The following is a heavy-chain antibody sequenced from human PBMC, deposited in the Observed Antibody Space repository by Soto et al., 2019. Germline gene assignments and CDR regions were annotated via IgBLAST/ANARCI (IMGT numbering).Heavy chain of an antibody. CDR2: IYPGDSDP. V-gene: IGHV5-51*01. J-gene: IGHJ4*02. CDR1: GYSFITYW. D-gene: IGHD4-17*01. Sequence: PGESLKISCKGSGYSFITYWIGWVRQMPGKGLEWVGIIYPGDSDPRYSPSFQGQVTISADKSISTAFLQWSSLKASDTAMYYCARRTVTHKASAYWGQGPLVTVSS. CDR3: ARRTVTHKASAY.